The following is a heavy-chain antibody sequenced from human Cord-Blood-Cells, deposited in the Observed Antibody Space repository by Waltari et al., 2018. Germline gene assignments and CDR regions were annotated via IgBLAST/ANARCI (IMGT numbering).Heavy chain of an antibody. CDR2: IYGDDDK. Sequence: QITLKESGPTLVKPTQTLRLPCTFSGFPLSPSGVGVGWIRHPPGKAREWLALIYGDDDKRYSPSLKSRLTITKDTSKNQVVLTMTNMDPVDTATYYCAHRREERGIAARDAFDIWGQGTMVTVSS. V-gene: IGHV2-5*02. J-gene: IGHJ3*02. CDR3: AHRREERGIAARDAFDI. D-gene: IGHD6-6*01. CDR1: GFPLSPSGVG.